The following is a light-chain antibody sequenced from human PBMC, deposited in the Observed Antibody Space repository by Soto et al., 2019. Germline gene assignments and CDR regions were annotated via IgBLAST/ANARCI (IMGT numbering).Light chain of an antibody. CDR3: LQHNSYPYT. CDR1: QGITRD. Sequence: DIQMTQSPSSLSASVGDRVSITCRASQGITRDLACYQQKPGKAPKRLIYAASSLQSGVPSRFSGSGSGTEFTLTISSLQPEDFATYYCLQHNSYPYTFGQGTRLEIK. V-gene: IGKV1-17*01. J-gene: IGKJ2*01. CDR2: AAS.